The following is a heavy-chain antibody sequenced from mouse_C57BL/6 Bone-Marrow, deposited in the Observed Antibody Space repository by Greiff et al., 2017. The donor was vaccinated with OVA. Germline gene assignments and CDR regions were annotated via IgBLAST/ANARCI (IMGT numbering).Heavy chain of an antibody. Sequence: VQVVESGAELARPGASVKMSCKASGYTFTSYTMHWVKQRPGQGLEWIGYINPSSGYTKYNQKFKDKATLTADKSSSTAYMQLSSLTSADSAVYYCARRGDYYGSSDAMDYWGQGTSVTVSS. V-gene: IGHV1-4*01. CDR1: GYTFTSYT. D-gene: IGHD1-1*01. J-gene: IGHJ4*01. CDR2: INPSSGYT. CDR3: ARRGDYYGSSDAMDY.